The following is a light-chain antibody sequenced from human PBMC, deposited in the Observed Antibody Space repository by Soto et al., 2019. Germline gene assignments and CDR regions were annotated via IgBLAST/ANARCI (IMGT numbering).Light chain of an antibody. J-gene: IGKJ2*01. CDR1: QSLLHSNGYNY. Sequence: DIVMTQSPLSLPVTPGEPASISCRSSQSLLHSNGYNYLDWYLQKPGQSPQLLIYLGSNRASGVPDRFSCSGSGTDFTLKISRVEAEDFGVYYCMQALQTRNTFGQGTKLEIK. CDR3: MQALQTRNT. CDR2: LGS. V-gene: IGKV2-28*01.